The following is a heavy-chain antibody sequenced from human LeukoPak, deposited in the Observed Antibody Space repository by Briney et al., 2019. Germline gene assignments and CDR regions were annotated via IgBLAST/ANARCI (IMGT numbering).Heavy chain of an antibody. CDR3: ARRGSGDYYFDY. V-gene: IGHV5-51*01. CDR1: GYSFTSYW. CDR2: IYPGDSDN. D-gene: IGHD3-10*01. J-gene: IGHJ4*02. Sequence: GGSLKTSCKGSGYSFTSYWIGWVRQVPGKGLGWMGIIYPGDSDNRYSPSFQGQVTISADKSISTAYLQWSSLKASDTAMYYCARRGSGDYYFDYWGQGTLVTVSS.